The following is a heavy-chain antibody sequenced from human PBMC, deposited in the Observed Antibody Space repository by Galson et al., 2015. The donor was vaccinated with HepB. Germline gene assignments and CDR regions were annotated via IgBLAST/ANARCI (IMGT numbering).Heavy chain of an antibody. J-gene: IGHJ5*02. CDR1: GGSFSGYY. V-gene: IGHV4-34*01. D-gene: IGHD3-9*01. Sequence: SETLSLTCAVYGGSFSGYYWSWIRQPPGKGLEWIGEINHSGSTNYNPSLKSRVTISVDTSKNQFSLKLSSVTAADTAVYYCARAAVLRYFDWLLRGSYWFDPWGQGTLVTVSS. CDR3: ARAAVLRYFDWLLRGSYWFDP. CDR2: INHSGST.